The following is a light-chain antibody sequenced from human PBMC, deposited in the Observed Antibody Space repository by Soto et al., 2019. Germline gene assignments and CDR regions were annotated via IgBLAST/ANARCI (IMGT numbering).Light chain of an antibody. CDR1: QSIGRW. J-gene: IGKJ1*01. CDR2: KAS. V-gene: IGKV1-5*03. Sequence: DIQMTQSPSTLSASVGDRVTITCRASQSIGRWLAWYQQKPGKAPKLLIYKASSLESGVPSRFSGSGSGTEFTLTISSLQPDDFATYYCQQAWTFGPGTKVEIK. CDR3: QQAWT.